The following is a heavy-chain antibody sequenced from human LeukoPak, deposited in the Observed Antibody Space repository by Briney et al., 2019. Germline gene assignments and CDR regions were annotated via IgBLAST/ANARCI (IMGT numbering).Heavy chain of an antibody. CDR1: GFTFGSYG. CDR2: IRNDGSNK. D-gene: IGHD6-13*01. J-gene: IGHJ6*03. Sequence: GGSLRLSCAASGFTFGSYGMHWVRQAPGKGLEWVTFIRNDGSNKYYADSVKGRFTISRDNSKNTLYLQMNSLRAEDTAVYYCARDPAAASLGYYYYYMDVWGKGTTVTVSS. V-gene: IGHV3-30*02. CDR3: ARDPAAASLGYYYYYMDV.